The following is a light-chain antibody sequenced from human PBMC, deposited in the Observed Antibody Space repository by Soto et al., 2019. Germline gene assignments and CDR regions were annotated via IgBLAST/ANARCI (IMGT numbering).Light chain of an antibody. CDR3: MQGLQDLT. Sequence: IVMTQSPLSLPVTPGEPSSISCSSSHSLLYSNGYNYLDWYLQRPGQSPQLLIYLASNRAPGVPDRFSGSGSGTDFTLKISRVEAEDVGVYYCMQGLQDLTFGQGTRLEIK. J-gene: IGKJ5*01. V-gene: IGKV2-28*01. CDR2: LAS. CDR1: HSLLYSNGYNY.